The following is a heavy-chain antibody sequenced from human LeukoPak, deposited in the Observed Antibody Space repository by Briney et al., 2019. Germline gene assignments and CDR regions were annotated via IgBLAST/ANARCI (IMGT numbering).Heavy chain of an antibody. CDR3: AKDVRGSTSWYGLDY. J-gene: IGHJ4*02. Sequence: GGSLRLSCAASGFTFSSYGMSWVRQAPGKGLEWVSLISWISGSTYYADSVKGRFTISRDNSKNSLYLQMNSLRAEDTAFYYCAKDVRGSTSWYGLDYWGQGTLVTVSS. D-gene: IGHD6-13*01. V-gene: IGHV3-43D*03. CDR1: GFTFSSYG. CDR2: ISWISGST.